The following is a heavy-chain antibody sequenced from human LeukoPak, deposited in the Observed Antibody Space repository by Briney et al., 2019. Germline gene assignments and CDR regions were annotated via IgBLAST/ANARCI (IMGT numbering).Heavy chain of an antibody. CDR3: ARRDGYCSSTSCPHWFDP. CDR1: GGSISSSSYY. Sequence: SETLSLTCTVSGGSISSSSYYWGWIRQPPGKGLEWIGSIYYSGSTYYNPSLKSRVTISVDTSKNQFSLKLGSVTAADTAVYYCARRDGYCSSTSCPHWFDPWGQGTLVTVSS. CDR2: IYYSGST. D-gene: IGHD2-2*01. J-gene: IGHJ5*02. V-gene: IGHV4-39*01.